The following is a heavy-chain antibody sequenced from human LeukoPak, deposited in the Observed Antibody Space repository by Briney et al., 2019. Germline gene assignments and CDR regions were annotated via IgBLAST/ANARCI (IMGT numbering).Heavy chain of an antibody. CDR1: GFTFSSYW. Sequence: GGSLRLSCAASGFTFSSYWLSWVRQAPGKGPEWVANIRQDESERYFADSVKGRFTISRDNAKKSVYLHMSSLRAEDTALYYCARLSAYYYGSYFYYYMDVWGKGTTVTVSS. J-gene: IGHJ6*03. CDR2: IRQDESER. D-gene: IGHD3-10*01. CDR3: ARLSAYYYGSYFYYYMDV. V-gene: IGHV3-7*01.